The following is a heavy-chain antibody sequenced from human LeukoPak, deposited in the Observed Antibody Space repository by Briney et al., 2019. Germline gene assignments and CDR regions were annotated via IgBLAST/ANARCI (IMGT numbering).Heavy chain of an antibody. V-gene: IGHV4-59*08. Sequence: SETLSLTCTVSGGSISSYYWSWIRQPPGEGLGWIGYIYYSGSTNYTPSLKSRVTISVDTSKNQFSLKLSSVTAAHTAVYYCARLDSSGWGDWFDPWGQGTLVTVSS. CDR1: GGSISSYY. D-gene: IGHD6-19*01. J-gene: IGHJ5*02. CDR2: IYYSGST. CDR3: ARLDSSGWGDWFDP.